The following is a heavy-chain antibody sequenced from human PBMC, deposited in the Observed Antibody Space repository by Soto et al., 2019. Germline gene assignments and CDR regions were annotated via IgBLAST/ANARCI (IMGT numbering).Heavy chain of an antibody. D-gene: IGHD6-19*01. CDR1: GYSFTSYW. V-gene: IGHV5-51*01. Sequence: PGESLKISCKGSGYSFTSYWIGGVRQIPGKGLEWMGIIYPGDSDTRYSPSFQGQVTISADKSISTAYLQWSSLKASDTAMYYCASSIAVAPGPFDYWGQGTLVTVSS. J-gene: IGHJ4*02. CDR3: ASSIAVAPGPFDY. CDR2: IYPGDSDT.